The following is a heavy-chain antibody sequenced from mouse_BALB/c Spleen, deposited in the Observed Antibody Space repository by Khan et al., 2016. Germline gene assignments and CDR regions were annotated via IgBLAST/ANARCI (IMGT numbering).Heavy chain of an antibody. V-gene: IGHV1-80*01. CDR2: IYPGDGDT. D-gene: IGHD2-14*01. Sequence: QVQLQQSGAELVRPGSSVKISCKASGYAFSGYWMNWVKQRPGQGLEWIGQIYPGDGDTNYNGKFKGKATLTADKSSSTAYMQLSSLTSEDSAVYFWARGTPFASWGQGTLVTVSA. CDR3: ARGTPFAS. CDR1: GYAFSGYW. J-gene: IGHJ3*01.